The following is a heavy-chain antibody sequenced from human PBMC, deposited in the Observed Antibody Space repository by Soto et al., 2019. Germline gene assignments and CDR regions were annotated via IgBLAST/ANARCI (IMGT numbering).Heavy chain of an antibody. J-gene: IGHJ2*01. CDR3: ARCYCSVGSCFTCWHFDL. CDR2: VGPYVRKT. V-gene: IGHV1-18*01. Sequence: QGQLVQSGAEVRKPGASVKVSCQASGYIFNNYGLSWVRQVPGQGLEWVGWVGPYVRKTDYAPKFRDRVTMTADPTTNTAYMELRSLTSDDSALYYCARCYCSVGSCFTCWHFDLWGRGTLVSVSS. CDR1: GYIFNNYG. D-gene: IGHD6-19*01.